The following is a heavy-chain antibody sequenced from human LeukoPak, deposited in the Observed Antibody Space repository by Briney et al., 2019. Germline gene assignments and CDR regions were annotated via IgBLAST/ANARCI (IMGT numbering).Heavy chain of an antibody. V-gene: IGHV4-34*01. CDR3: TRDIGDFVSDF. Sequence: SETLSLTCAVYGGSFSGYYWAWIRQPPGKGLEWIGSIHYGGTTHYNPSLQSRVTISADTSKNQFALDLRSVTAADTAVYYCTRDIGDFVSDFWGQGTLVTVSS. D-gene: IGHD2-21*02. J-gene: IGHJ4*02. CDR1: GGSFSGYY. CDR2: IHYGGTT.